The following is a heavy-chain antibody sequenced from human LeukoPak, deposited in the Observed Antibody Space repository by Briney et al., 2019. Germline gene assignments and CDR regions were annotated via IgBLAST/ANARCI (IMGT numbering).Heavy chain of an antibody. CDR3: ARDVDYGGRLDN. CDR2: ISHDGSNT. J-gene: IGHJ4*02. D-gene: IGHD4-23*01. V-gene: IGHV3-30-3*01. CDR1: GFTFSSYA. Sequence: GGSLRLSCAASGFTFSSYAMSWVRQAPGKGLEWVSVISHDGSNTYNADSVKGRFTFSRDNSKNTLYLQMNSLRAEDTAVYYCARDVDYGGRLDNWGQGTLVTVSS.